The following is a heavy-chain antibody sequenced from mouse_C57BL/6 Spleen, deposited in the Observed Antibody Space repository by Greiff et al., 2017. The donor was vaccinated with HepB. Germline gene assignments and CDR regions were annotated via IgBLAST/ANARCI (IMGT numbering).Heavy chain of an antibody. Sequence: VQLQQSGAELVRPRASVTLSCKASGYTFTDYEMHWVKQTPVHGLEWIGAIDPETGGTAYNQKFKGKAILTADKSSSTAYMELRSLTSEDSAVYYCTSSIYDGYYEGYWGQGTTLTVSS. D-gene: IGHD2-3*01. CDR1: GYTFTDYE. CDR3: TSSIYDGYYEGY. CDR2: IDPETGGT. V-gene: IGHV1-15*01. J-gene: IGHJ2*01.